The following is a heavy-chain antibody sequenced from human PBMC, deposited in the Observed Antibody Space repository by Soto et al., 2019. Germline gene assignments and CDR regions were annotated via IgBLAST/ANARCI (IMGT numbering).Heavy chain of an antibody. Sequence: PSETLSLTCTVSGGSISPYYWSWIRQAPGKGLEWIAYIYSSGSTNYNPSLKRRVSISVDTTKNQCSLKVSSVTAAETAVYFCAKREDSSRFGGLDIWGQATAVTVSS. CDR3: AKREDSSRFGGLDI. D-gene: IGHD3-3*01. CDR2: IYSSGST. CDR1: GGSISPYY. J-gene: IGHJ6*02. V-gene: IGHV4-59*01.